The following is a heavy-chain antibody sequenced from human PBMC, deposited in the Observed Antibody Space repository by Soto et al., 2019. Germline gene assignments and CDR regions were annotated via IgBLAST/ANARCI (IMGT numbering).Heavy chain of an antibody. CDR3: ATADSSGYLNGMDV. CDR1: GFTFSGYG. Sequence: QVQLVESGGGVVQPGRSLRLSCAASGFTFSGYGMHWVRQAPGKGLEWVALIWYDGSNKYYADSVKGRYTISRDNSKNTLYLQMNSLRAEDTAVYRCATADSSGYLNGMDVWGQGTTVTVSS. J-gene: IGHJ6*02. CDR2: IWYDGSNK. D-gene: IGHD3-22*01. V-gene: IGHV3-33*01.